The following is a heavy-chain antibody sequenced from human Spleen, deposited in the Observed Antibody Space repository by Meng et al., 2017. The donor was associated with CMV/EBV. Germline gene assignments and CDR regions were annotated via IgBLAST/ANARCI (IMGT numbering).Heavy chain of an antibody. V-gene: IGHV1-18*01. CDR3: ARDNPEYFDRSGYYFGTVPHVFDI. CDR1: GYTFTSYG. D-gene: IGHD3-22*01. CDR2: INGYNGNT. Sequence: ASVKVSCKASGYTFTSYGITWVRQAPGQGLEWMGWINGYNGNTKYAQNFKDRVTMTTDTSTSTAYMELSSLRSEDTAVYYCARDNPEYFDRSGYYFGTVPHVFDIWGQGTMVTVSS. J-gene: IGHJ3*02.